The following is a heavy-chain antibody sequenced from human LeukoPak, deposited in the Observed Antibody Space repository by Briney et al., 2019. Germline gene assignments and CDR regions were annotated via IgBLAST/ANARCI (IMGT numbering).Heavy chain of an antibody. CDR2: ISSSSSYI. J-gene: IGHJ4*02. CDR3: ASAPPPLGAPVASDY. Sequence: PGGSLRLSCAASGFTFSNYWMNWVRQAPGKGLEWVSSISSSSSYIYYADSVKGRFTISRDNAKNSLYLQMNSLRAEDTAVYYCASAPPPLGAPVASDYWGQGTLVTVSS. V-gene: IGHV3-21*01. D-gene: IGHD1-26*01. CDR1: GFTFSNYW.